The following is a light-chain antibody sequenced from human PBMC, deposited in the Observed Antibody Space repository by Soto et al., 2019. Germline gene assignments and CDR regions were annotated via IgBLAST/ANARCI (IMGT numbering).Light chain of an antibody. Sequence: PGERATLSCRASQSVIGSSLAWYQQKPGQAPSLLIYGASSRATGIPDRFSGSGSGTDFTLTISRLEPEDSAVYYCQQYGRSRFTFGGGTKVEIK. CDR3: QQYGRSRFT. CDR1: QSVIGSS. V-gene: IGKV3-20*01. J-gene: IGKJ4*01. CDR2: GAS.